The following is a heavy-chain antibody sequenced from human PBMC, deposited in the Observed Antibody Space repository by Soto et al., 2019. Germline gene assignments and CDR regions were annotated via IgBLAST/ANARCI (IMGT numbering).Heavy chain of an antibody. V-gene: IGHV4-59*08. Sequence: PSETLSLTCTVSGGSISGYYCSWLRQPPGKGLEWIGYIYNIGSTNYNPSLRSRVTMSMDTSQEQFSLKLSSVTATDTAVYYCARHGVYYYGSGSYYRPPTGPYYYYYGMDVWGQGTTGTVSS. CDR1: GGSISGYY. D-gene: IGHD3-10*01. CDR2: IYNIGST. CDR3: ARHGVYYYGSGSYYRPPTGPYYYYYGMDV. J-gene: IGHJ6*02.